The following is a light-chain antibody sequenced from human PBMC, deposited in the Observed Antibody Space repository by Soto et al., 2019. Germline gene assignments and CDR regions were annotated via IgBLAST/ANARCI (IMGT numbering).Light chain of an antibody. Sequence: QSVLTQPASVSGSPGQSITISCIGTSSDLGYNYVSWYQQHTGKAPKLMIYGVSNRVSGVSDRFSVSKSGNAASLTISGLQADDEADYYCSSYRSVNTVIFGGGTKLTVL. V-gene: IGLV2-14*03. CDR1: SSDLGYNY. J-gene: IGLJ2*01. CDR2: GVS. CDR3: SSYRSVNTVI.